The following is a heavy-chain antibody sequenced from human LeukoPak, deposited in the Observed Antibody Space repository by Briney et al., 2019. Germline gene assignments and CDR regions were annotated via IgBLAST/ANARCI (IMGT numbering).Heavy chain of an antibody. CDR1: GFSFNNYW. Sequence: PGGSLRLSCAASGFSFNNYWMHWVRQAPGKGLEWVANIKQDGSDKYYVDSVKGRFTISRDNAKNSLYLQMNSLRAEDTAVYYCAKATGTFYYFDYWGQGTLVTVSS. CDR3: AKATGTFYYFDY. D-gene: IGHD1-1*01. J-gene: IGHJ4*02. CDR2: IKQDGSDK. V-gene: IGHV3-7*03.